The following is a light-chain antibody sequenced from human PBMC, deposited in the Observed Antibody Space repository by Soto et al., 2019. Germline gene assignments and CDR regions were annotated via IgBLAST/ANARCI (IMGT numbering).Light chain of an antibody. CDR3: QQCATPPLT. Sequence: DIVLTQSPGNLSLSPGERATLSCRASQSVGNNYIAWYQQKPGQAPRLLIYDASSRATGIPDRFSGSGSGTDFTLTINRLEPEDFAVYYCQQCATPPLTFGQGTRVEIK. CDR2: DAS. V-gene: IGKV3-20*01. CDR1: QSVGNNY. J-gene: IGKJ1*01.